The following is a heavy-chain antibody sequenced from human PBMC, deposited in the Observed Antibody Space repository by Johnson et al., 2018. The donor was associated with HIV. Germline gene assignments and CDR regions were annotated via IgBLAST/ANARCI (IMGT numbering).Heavy chain of an antibody. CDR3: AREEGTDILTRGDAFDI. CDR1: GFTVSTNY. CDR2: IYSGGST. Sequence: MQLVESGGGVVQPGRSLRLSCAASGFTVSTNYMSWIRQAPGKGLEWVSVIYSGGSTYYADSVKGRFTISRDNPKNTLYLQMNSLRAEDTAVYYCAREEGTDILTRGDAFDIWGQGTMVTVSS. J-gene: IGHJ3*02. V-gene: IGHV3-66*01. D-gene: IGHD3-9*01.